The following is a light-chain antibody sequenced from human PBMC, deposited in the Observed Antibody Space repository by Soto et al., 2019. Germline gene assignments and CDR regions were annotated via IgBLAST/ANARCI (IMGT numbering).Light chain of an antibody. CDR1: QSVSNN. J-gene: IGKJ1*01. CDR3: QQYKNGWT. V-gene: IGKV3-15*01. CDR2: GAS. Sequence: QIPGTPCLSTGESATLSCRASQSVSNNYLAWYQQKPGQAPRLLIYGASTRATGIPARFSGSGSGTEFTLTISGLQSEEYAIYYCQQYKNGWTVGQGTMVDI.